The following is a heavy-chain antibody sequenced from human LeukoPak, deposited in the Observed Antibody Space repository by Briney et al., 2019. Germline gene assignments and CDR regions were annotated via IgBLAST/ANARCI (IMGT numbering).Heavy chain of an antibody. V-gene: IGHV4-34*01. CDR2: VDYSGGT. CDR1: GGSFSGYH. J-gene: IGHJ5*02. D-gene: IGHD2-21*02. Sequence: SETLSLTCAVYGGSFSGYHWTWIRQSPGKGLEWIGDVDYSGGTNYNPPLKSRVTISVDTSKSQFSLRLTSVTAADTAVYYCVRDRCGGDCYPNWFDPWGQGTLVTVSS. CDR3: VRDRCGGDCYPNWFDP.